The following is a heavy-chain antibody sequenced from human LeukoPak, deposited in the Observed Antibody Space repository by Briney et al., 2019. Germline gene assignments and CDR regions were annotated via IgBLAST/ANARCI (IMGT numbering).Heavy chain of an antibody. CDR3: ARGKGSSGWIYYYGLDV. D-gene: IGHD6-19*01. Sequence: ASVKVSCKTSGYTFSDYFMHWVRQAPGQGLEWMGRINPNSGGTNYAQKSQGRVTMTRDTSISTAYMELRRLTSDDTAVYYCARGKGSSGWIYYYGLDVWGQGTTVTVSS. V-gene: IGHV1-2*02. J-gene: IGHJ6*02. CDR2: INPNSGGT. CDR1: GYTFSDYF.